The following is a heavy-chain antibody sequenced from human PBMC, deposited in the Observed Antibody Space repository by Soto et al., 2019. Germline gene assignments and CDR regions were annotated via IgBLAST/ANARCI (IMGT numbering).Heavy chain of an antibody. J-gene: IGHJ4*02. CDR2: IYYSGST. CDR1: GDSISRSY. D-gene: IGHD1-26*01. V-gene: IGHV4-59*01. CDR3: ARSRGASRSLDY. Sequence: PETLSLTCTVSGDSISRSYWSWIRQSPGKGLEWIGYIYYSGSTNYNPSLKSRVTISVDTSKNQFSLKLNSVTAADTAAYYCARSRGASRSLDYWGQGTLVTVSS.